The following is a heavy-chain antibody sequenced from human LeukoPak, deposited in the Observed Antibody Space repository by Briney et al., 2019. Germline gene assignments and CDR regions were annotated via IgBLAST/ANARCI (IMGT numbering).Heavy chain of an antibody. D-gene: IGHD3-9*01. CDR2: ISWNSGSI. Sequence: GRSLRLSCAASGFTFDDYVMHWVRQAPGKGLEWVSGISWNSGSIGYADSVKGRFTISRDNAKNSLYLQMNSLRAEDTALYYCAKDRGYDILTGTFDYWGQGTLVTVSS. J-gene: IGHJ4*02. CDR3: AKDRGYDILTGTFDY. V-gene: IGHV3-9*01. CDR1: GFTFDDYV.